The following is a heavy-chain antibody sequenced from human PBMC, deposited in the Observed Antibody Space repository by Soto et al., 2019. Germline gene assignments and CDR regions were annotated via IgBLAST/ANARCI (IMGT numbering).Heavy chain of an antibody. D-gene: IGHD4-4*01. CDR1: GASLSPYY. CDR3: GRDRGDAYSAYDH. J-gene: IGHJ4*02. V-gene: IGHV4-59*01. CDR2: IYPSGTT. Sequence: SETLSLTCSVAGASLSPYYWSGIRPPPGKGLEWIGYIYPSGTTKYNPSLKSRVGLSIDTSKNQFSLKLSSVTAGDKAIYSCGRDRGDAYSAYDHWGQGTLVTVSS.